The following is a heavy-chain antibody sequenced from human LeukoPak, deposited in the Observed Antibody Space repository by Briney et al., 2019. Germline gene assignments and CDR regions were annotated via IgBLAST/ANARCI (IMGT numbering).Heavy chain of an antibody. CDR2: IYTSGST. D-gene: IGHD3-3*01. Sequence: SETLSLTCTVSGGSISSYYWSWIRQPAGKGLEWIGRIYTSGSTNYNPSLKSRVTISVDTSKNQFSLKLSSVTAADTAVYYCARGGSAIFGVVRFNWFDPWGQGTLVTVSS. J-gene: IGHJ5*02. CDR1: GGSISSYY. V-gene: IGHV4-4*07. CDR3: ARGGSAIFGVVRFNWFDP.